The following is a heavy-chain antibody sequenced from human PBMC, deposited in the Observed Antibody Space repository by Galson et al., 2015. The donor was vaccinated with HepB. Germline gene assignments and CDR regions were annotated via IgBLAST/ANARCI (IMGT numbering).Heavy chain of an antibody. V-gene: IGHV3-66*01. Sequence: SLRLSCAASGFSASNNYMSWVRQAPGKGLEWVSIIYSSGTTYYADSVKGRFTISRDSSKNISFLQMDSVRADDTAVYFCTRVPYGAARMYYFDYWGQGTRVTVSS. CDR3: TRVPYGAARMYYFDY. D-gene: IGHD6-6*01. J-gene: IGHJ4*02. CDR2: IYSSGTT. CDR1: GFSASNNY.